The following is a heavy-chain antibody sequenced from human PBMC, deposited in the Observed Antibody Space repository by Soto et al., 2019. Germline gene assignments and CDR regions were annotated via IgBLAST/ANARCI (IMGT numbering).Heavy chain of an antibody. CDR3: ARAPYSSHWNQPWQTPRRPGNYGMDV. D-gene: IGHD1-1*01. Sequence: PSETLSLSCAVSDGSFSGYSANWFPHPPGTGPEWSGEINRRGDTNYNPSLKSRVTISVDTSKNQVSLNLTSVTAADTSVYFCARAPYSSHWNQPWQTPRRPGNYGMDVWGQGTTVTVSS. V-gene: IGHV4-34*01. CDR1: DGSFSGYS. CDR2: INRRGDT. J-gene: IGHJ6*02.